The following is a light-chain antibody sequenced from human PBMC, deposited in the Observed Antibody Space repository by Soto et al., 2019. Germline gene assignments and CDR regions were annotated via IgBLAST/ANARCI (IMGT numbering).Light chain of an antibody. V-gene: IGLV2-8*01. J-gene: IGLJ2*01. CDR2: DVN. CDR1: RSDVGGYNY. Sequence: QSALTQPPSASGSPGQSVTISCTGTRSDVGGYNYVSWYQQHPGKAPKLMIYDVNKRPPGVPDRFSGSKSGNTASLTVSGLQAEDEADYYCSSYAGSNGVVFGGGTKLTVL. CDR3: SSYAGSNGVV.